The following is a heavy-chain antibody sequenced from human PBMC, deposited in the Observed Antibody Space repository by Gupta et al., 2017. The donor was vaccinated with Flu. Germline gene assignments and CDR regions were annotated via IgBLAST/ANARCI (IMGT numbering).Heavy chain of an antibody. CDR2: INDDGSIT. V-gene: IGHV3-74*01. D-gene: IGHD6-6*01. J-gene: IGHJ4*02. CDR3: TALAAPTDY. Sequence: EVQMVESGGGLVLPGGSLRLTCATSGFACSNLWMHWVRQIPGKGLTWVSEINDDGSITTYAPSVKGRFTISRDNAMNTLYLQMNSLTADDSAVYYCTALAAPTDYWGQGTLVTVSS. CDR1: GFACSNLW.